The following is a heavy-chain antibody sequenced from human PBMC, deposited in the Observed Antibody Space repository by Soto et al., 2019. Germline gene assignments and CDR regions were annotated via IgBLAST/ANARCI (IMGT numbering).Heavy chain of an antibody. CDR3: AKEGAAYYYDSSGYRPFDF. Sequence: PGGSLRLSCAASGFTFSNYAMRWVRQAPGKGLEWVSGISGSGVNTHYADSVKGRFTISRDNSKNTLSLQMNSLRAEDTAVYYCAKEGAAYYYDSSGYRPFDFWGQGTQVTVSS. CDR1: GFTFSNYA. D-gene: IGHD3-22*01. V-gene: IGHV3-23*01. CDR2: ISGSGVNT. J-gene: IGHJ4*02.